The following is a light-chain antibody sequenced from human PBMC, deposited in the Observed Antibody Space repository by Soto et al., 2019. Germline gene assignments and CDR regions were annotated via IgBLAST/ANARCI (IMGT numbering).Light chain of an antibody. CDR1: ESVGSN. Sequence: EIVMTQSPATLSVSPGERATLSCRASESVGSNLAWYQQKPGQAPRLLIYTASKRATTTPARFSGSGSGTEFTLTISGLQPEDFAVYYCHQYNNWPQTFGQGTKVEVK. CDR2: TAS. CDR3: HQYNNWPQT. J-gene: IGKJ1*01. V-gene: IGKV3-15*01.